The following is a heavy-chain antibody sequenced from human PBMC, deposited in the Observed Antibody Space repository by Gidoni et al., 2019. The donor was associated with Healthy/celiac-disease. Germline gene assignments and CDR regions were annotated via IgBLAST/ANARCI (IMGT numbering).Heavy chain of an antibody. D-gene: IGHD2-15*01. J-gene: IGHJ3*02. CDR1: CFPFRNAS. CDR2: IKGRTDGGTT. CDR3: TTDPDIVVVVTKGSGAFDI. Sequence: EVQPVESGGGLVKSGGSLRLSSAAPCFPFRNASLSLVRQDPGKGREWVGRIKGRTDGGTTDYAAPVKGKFTISRNDSKNTLYLQINGLKTEDTAVYYCTTDPDIVVVVTKGSGAFDIWGQGTMVTVSS. V-gene: IGHV3-15*01.